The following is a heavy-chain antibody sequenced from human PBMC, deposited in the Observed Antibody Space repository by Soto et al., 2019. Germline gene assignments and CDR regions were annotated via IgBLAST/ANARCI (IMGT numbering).Heavy chain of an antibody. Sequence: VDEGKCSGYGGSWISQKPGKGLEWIGEINHSGSTNYNPSLKSRVTISVDTSKNQFSLKLSSVTAADTAVYYCARGRGGSVWFDPWGQGTLVTVSS. J-gene: IGHJ5*02. CDR1: EGKCSGYG. CDR2: INHSGST. CDR3: ARGRGGSVWFDP. V-gene: IGHV4-34*01. D-gene: IGHD2-15*01.